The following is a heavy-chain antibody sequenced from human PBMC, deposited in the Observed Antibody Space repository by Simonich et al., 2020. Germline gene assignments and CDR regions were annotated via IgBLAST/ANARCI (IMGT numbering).Heavy chain of an antibody. J-gene: IGHJ3*02. Sequence: QVQLVQSGAEVKKPGASVKVSCKASGYTFTGYYMHWVRQAPGKGLEGRGRVNPNSGGTNDAQKFQGRVTMTRDTSISTAYMELSRLRSDDTAVYYCARDTFLGYCSSTSCYDAFDIWGQGTMVTVSS. CDR3: ARDTFLGYCSSTSCYDAFDI. CDR2: VNPNSGGT. V-gene: IGHV1-2*02. D-gene: IGHD2-2*01. CDR1: GYTFTGYY.